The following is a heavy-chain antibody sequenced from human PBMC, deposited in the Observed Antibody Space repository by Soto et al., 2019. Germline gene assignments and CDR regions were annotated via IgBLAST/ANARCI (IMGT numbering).Heavy chain of an antibody. D-gene: IGHD1-26*01. CDR1: GYSFTSLD. V-gene: IGHV1-8*01. CDR2: MQPSSGRT. Sequence: QVQLVQSGAEVREPGASVKVSCKASGYSFTSLDINWVRQTTGQGLEWMGWMQPSSGRTGYAQKFQGRVTMTRDTSLNTGYMELSSLTSDDTAFYYCAGGVTAGVDYWGQGTLVTVSS. J-gene: IGHJ4*02. CDR3: AGGVTAGVDY.